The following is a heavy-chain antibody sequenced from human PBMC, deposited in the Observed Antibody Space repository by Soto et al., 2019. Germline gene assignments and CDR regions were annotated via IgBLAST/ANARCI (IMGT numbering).Heavy chain of an antibody. Sequence: QVQLQESGPGLVKPSETLSLTCTVSGGSVSSGSYYWSWIRQPPGKGLEWIGYIYYSGSTNYNPSLKIRVTISVDTSKNQFSLKLSSVTAADTAVYYCARGEYYYGSGSHPFDYWGQGTLVTVSS. CDR2: IYYSGST. CDR3: ARGEYYYGSGSHPFDY. D-gene: IGHD3-10*01. J-gene: IGHJ4*02. CDR1: GGSVSSGSYY. V-gene: IGHV4-61*01.